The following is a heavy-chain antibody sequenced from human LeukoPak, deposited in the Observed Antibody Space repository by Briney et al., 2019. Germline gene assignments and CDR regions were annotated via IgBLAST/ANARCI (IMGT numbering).Heavy chain of an antibody. Sequence: KPSETLSLTCTVSGGSISRYYWSWIRQPPRKGLEWIGYIYYSGSTNYNPSLKSRVTISVDTSKTQFSLRLTSVTAADTAVYYCASRSDDSSLYYFDYWGQGTLVTVSS. CDR2: IYYSGST. D-gene: IGHD3-22*01. V-gene: IGHV4-59*08. CDR1: GGSISRYY. J-gene: IGHJ4*02. CDR3: ASRSDDSSLYYFDY.